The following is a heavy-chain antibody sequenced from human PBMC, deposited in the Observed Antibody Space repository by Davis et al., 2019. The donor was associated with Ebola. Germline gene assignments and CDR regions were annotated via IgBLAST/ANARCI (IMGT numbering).Heavy chain of an antibody. CDR2: ISSDNSI. CDR1: GFTFSSYS. J-gene: IGHJ3*02. V-gene: IGHV3-21*01. CDR3: AGGESGWDASDI. D-gene: IGHD6-19*01. Sequence: GGSLRLSCAASGFTFSSYSMNWVRQAPGKGLEWVSSISSDNSIYYADSVKGRFTISRDNAKNSLSLQMDSLRAEDTAVYYCAGGESGWDASDIWGRGTMVTVSS.